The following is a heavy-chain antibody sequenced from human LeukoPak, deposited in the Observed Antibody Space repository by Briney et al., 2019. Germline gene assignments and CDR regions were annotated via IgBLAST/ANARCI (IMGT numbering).Heavy chain of an antibody. CDR3: ARPGLGATGGFDI. Sequence: PGGSLRLSCAASGFTFSSYAMSWVRQAPGKGLEWLSSISSSGGSTYYADSVKGRFTISRDNSKNTLYLQVNSLRAGDTAVYYCARPGLGATGGFDIWGHGTKVIVSS. CDR2: ISSSGGST. CDR1: GFTFSSYA. D-gene: IGHD1-26*01. V-gene: IGHV3-23*01. J-gene: IGHJ3*02.